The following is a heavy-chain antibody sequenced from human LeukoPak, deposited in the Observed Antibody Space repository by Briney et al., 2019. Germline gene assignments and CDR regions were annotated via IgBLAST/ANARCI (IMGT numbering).Heavy chain of an antibody. CDR2: ISSSSSYI. V-gene: IGHV3-21*01. D-gene: IGHD6-19*01. CDR3: ARGGSGWSYYFDY. J-gene: IGHJ4*02. Sequence: GGSLRLSCAASGFIFSNYGMNWVRQAPGKGLEWVSSISSSSSYIYYADSVKGRFTISRDNAKNSLYLQMNSLRAEDTAVYYCARGGSGWSYYFDYWGQGTLVTVSS. CDR1: GFIFSNYG.